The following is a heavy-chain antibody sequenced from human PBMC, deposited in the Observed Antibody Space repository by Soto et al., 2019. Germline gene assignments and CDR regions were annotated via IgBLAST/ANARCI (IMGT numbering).Heavy chain of an antibody. V-gene: IGHV4-39*01. CDR2: IYYSGST. CDR1: GGSISSSSYY. D-gene: IGHD2-2*01. Sequence: SETLSLTCTVSGGSISSSSYYWGWMRQPPGKGLEWIGSIYYSGSTYYNPSPKSRVTISVDTSKNQFSLKLSSVTAADTAVYYCARHLYCSSTSCYPGGAYGMVVWGQGTTVTVSS. J-gene: IGHJ6*02. CDR3: ARHLYCSSTSCYPGGAYGMVV.